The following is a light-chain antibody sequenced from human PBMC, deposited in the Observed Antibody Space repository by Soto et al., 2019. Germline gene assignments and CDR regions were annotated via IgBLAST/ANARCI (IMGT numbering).Light chain of an antibody. CDR3: QQYNTYSPT. CDR2: DGT. V-gene: IGKV1-5*01. J-gene: IGKJ1*01. Sequence: DIQMTQTPSTLSASLGERVIITCRASQSVNSWLAWYQQKPGKAPNLLIYDGTSLENGVPSRFSGSGSGTEFTLTISSLQPDDFATYYCQQYNTYSPTFGQGTKV. CDR1: QSVNSW.